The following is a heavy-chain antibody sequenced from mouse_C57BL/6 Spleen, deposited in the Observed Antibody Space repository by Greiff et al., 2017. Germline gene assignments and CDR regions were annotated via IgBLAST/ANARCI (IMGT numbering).Heavy chain of an antibody. CDR1: GYTFTDHT. D-gene: IGHD1-1*01. J-gene: IGHJ2*01. CDR2: INPRDGST. Sequence: QVQLQQSDAELVKPGASVKISCKASGYTFTDHTIHWIKQRPEQGLEWIGYINPRDGSTKYNEKFKGKATLTADKTSSTAYKQLNNLTSEDSAVYIYRIATGYWGQGTTVTVSS. V-gene: IGHV1-78*01. CDR3: RIATGY.